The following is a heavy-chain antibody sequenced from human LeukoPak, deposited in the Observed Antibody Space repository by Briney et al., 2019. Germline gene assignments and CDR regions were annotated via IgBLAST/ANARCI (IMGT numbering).Heavy chain of an antibody. CDR2: ISSSTSTT. J-gene: IGHJ4*02. D-gene: IGHD3-16*01. CDR1: GFTFSSYS. CDR3: AREGITLDY. V-gene: IGHV3-48*04. Sequence: PGGSLRLSCAASGFTFSSYSMNWVRQAPGKGLEWVSYISSSTSTTYYADSVKGRFTISRDNAKNSLYLQMSSPRAEDTAVFYCAREGITLDYWGQGTLVTVSS.